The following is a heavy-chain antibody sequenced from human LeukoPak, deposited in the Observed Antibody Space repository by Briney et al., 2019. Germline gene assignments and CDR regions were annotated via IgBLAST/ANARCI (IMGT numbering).Heavy chain of an antibody. CDR1: GFTFSRCA. CDR2: IGDGFEI. J-gene: IGHJ4*02. Sequence: PGGSLRLSCAASGFTFSRCAMGWVRQIPGKGLEWLSSIGDGFEIYYADSVKGRFTISRDNSRNTLFLQMDNLRADDTALYYCAKSPAGWYHDYWGQGTQVTVSS. V-gene: IGHV3-23*01. D-gene: IGHD6-19*01. CDR3: AKSPAGWYHDY.